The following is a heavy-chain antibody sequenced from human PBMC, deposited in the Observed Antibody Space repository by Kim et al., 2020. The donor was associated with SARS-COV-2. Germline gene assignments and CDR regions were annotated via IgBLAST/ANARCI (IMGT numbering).Heavy chain of an antibody. CDR1: GFTFSSYW. D-gene: IGHD3-3*01. J-gene: IGHJ4*02. CDR2: IKQDGSEK. CDR3: ARGMYDFWSGYYGFDY. V-gene: IGHV3-7*03. Sequence: GGSLRLSCAASGFTFSSYWMSWVRQAPGKGLEWVANIKQDGSEKYYVDSVKGRFTISRDNAKNSLYLQMNSLRAEDTAMYYCARGMYDFWSGYYGFDYWGQGTLVTVSS.